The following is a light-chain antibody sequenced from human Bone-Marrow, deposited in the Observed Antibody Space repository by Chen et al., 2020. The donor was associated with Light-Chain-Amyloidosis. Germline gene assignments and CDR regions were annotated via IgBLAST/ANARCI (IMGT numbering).Light chain of an antibody. CDR2: RGT. CDR1: DLPTKY. J-gene: IGLJ2*01. Sequence: YELKQPPPVSVSPGQTARITCSGDDLPTKYAYWYQQKPGQAPVLVIHRGTERPSGISERFSGSSSGTTATLTISGVQAEDEADYHCQSADSSGTYEVIFGGGTKLTVL. CDR3: QSADSSGTYEVI. V-gene: IGLV3-25*03.